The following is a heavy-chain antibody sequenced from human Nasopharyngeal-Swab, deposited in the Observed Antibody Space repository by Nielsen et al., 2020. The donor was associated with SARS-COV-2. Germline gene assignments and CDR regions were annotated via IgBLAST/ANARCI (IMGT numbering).Heavy chain of an antibody. J-gene: IGHJ6*02. V-gene: IGHV3-11*05. CDR3: ARDSTVDTAMVTFGYYYYGMDV. Sequence: GESLKISCAASGFTFSDYYMSWFRQAPGKGLEWVSYISSSSTYTNYADSVKGRFPISRDNAKNSLYLQMNSLRAEDTAVYYCARDSTVDTAMVTFGYYYYGMDVWGQGTTVTVSS. CDR1: GFTFSDYY. D-gene: IGHD5-18*01. CDR2: ISSSSTYT.